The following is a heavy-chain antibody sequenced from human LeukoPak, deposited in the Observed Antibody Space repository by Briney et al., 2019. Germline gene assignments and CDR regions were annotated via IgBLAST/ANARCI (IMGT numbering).Heavy chain of an antibody. D-gene: IGHD6-13*01. CDR2: ISWNSGSI. CDR3: AKDISRYSSPYDY. CDR1: GFTFDDYA. J-gene: IGHJ4*02. Sequence: GGSLRLSCAPSGFTFDDYAMHWVRQAPGKGREGVSGISWNSGSIGYADSVKGRFTISRDNAKDSLYLQMNSLRAEDTALYYCAKDISRYSSPYDYWGQGTLVTVSS. V-gene: IGHV3-9*01.